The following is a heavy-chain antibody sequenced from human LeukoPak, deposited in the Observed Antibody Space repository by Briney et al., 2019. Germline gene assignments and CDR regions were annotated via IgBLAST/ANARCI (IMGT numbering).Heavy chain of an antibody. CDR1: GFTFDDYT. CDR2: ISWDGSRI. J-gene: IGHJ6*03. Sequence: GGSLRLSCAASGFTFDDYTMHWVRQAPGKGLEWVSLISWDGSRIYYGDSVKGRFTISRDNSKNSLYLQMNSVRTEDAALYYCARDGYCSSARCFGEDYFYYMDVWGKGTTVTVSS. CDR3: ARDGYCSSARCFGEDYFYYMDV. D-gene: IGHD2-2*01. V-gene: IGHV3-43*01.